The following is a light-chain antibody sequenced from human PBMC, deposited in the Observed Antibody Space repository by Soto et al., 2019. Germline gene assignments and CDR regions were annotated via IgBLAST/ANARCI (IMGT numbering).Light chain of an antibody. J-gene: IGLJ3*02. V-gene: IGLV2-8*01. CDR1: SSDVGGYNY. Sequence: QSVLTQPPSASGSPGQLVTISCTGTSSDVGGYNYVSWYQQYPGRAPKLMIYEVTKRPSGVPDRFSGPKSGNTASLTVSGLQAEDEADYYCSSYAASNNFYFVFGGGTK. CDR3: SSYAASNNFYFV. CDR2: EVT.